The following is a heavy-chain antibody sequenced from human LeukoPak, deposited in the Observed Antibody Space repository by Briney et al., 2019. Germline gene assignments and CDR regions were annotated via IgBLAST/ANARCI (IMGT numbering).Heavy chain of an antibody. J-gene: IGHJ4*02. D-gene: IGHD3-9*01. CDR3: AKVTRLRYFDWLAPLDY. Sequence: GGSLRLSCAASGFTFSSYAMSWVRQAPGKGLEWVSAISGSGGSTYYAASVKGRFTISRDNPKNTLYLQMNSLRAEDTAVYYCAKVTRLRYFDWLAPLDYWGQGTLVTVSS. CDR1: GFTFSSYA. CDR2: ISGSGGST. V-gene: IGHV3-23*01.